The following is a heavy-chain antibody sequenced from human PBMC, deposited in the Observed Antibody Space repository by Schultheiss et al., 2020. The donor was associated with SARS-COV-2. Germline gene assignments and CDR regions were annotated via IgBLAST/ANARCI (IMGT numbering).Heavy chain of an antibody. D-gene: IGHD3-22*01. V-gene: IGHV3-72*01. CDR2: TRNKANSYTT. CDR1: GFTVRSNY. CDR3: AKRGTWFTLDY. J-gene: IGHJ4*02. Sequence: GSLRLSCAASGFTVRSNYMDWVRQAPGKGLEWVGRTRNKANSYTTEYAASVKGRFTISRDDSKNSLYLQMNSLRAEDTAVYYCAKRGTWFTLDYWGQGTLVTVSS.